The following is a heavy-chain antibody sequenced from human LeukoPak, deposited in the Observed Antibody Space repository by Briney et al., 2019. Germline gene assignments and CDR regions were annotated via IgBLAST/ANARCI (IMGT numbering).Heavy chain of an antibody. Sequence: PGGSLRLSCVASGFTFSNYAMSWVRQAPGKGLEWVSYISSSGSTIYYADSVKGRFTISRDNAKNSLYLQMNSLRAEDTAVYYCARGRRWFGELLLDYWGQGTLVTVSS. CDR1: GFTFSNYA. V-gene: IGHV3-48*03. D-gene: IGHD3-10*01. J-gene: IGHJ4*02. CDR3: ARGRRWFGELLLDY. CDR2: ISSSGSTI.